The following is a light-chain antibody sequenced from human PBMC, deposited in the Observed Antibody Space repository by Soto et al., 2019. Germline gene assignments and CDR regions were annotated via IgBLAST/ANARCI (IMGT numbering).Light chain of an antibody. J-gene: IGLJ3*02. CDR3: ATWDDSRNGVV. CDR2: TNN. Sequence: QLVLTQPPSASGTPGQRVTISCSGSSSNIGSHSVNWYQQLPGTAPKLLIHTNNQRPSGVPDRFSGSKSGTSASLAISGLQSEDEADYYCATWDDSRNGVVFGGGTKLTVL. V-gene: IGLV1-44*01. CDR1: SSNIGSHS.